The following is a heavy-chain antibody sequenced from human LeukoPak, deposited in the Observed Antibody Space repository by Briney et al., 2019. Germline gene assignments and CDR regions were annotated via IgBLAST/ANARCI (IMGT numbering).Heavy chain of an antibody. V-gene: IGHV3-23*01. CDR1: GITLSNYG. D-gene: IGHD3-22*01. CDR3: AKRGVVIRVILVGFHKEAYYFDS. J-gene: IGHJ4*02. CDR2: ISGSGGGT. Sequence: GGSPRLSCAVSGITLSNYGMSWVRQAPGKGLEWVAGISGSGGGTNYADSVKGRFTISRDNPKNTLFLQMNNLRAEDTAVYFCAKRGVVIRVILVGFHKEAYYFDSWGQGALVTVSS.